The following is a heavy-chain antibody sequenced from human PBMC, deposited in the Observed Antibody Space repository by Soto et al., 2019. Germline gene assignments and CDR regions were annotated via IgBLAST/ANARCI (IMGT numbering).Heavy chain of an antibody. V-gene: IGHV1-18*04. CDR3: ARDRAAGTTTISENWFDP. D-gene: IGHD6-13*01. J-gene: IGHJ5*02. CDR2: ISAYNGNT. Sequence: ASVKVSCKASGYTFTSYGISWVRQAPGQGLEWMGWISAYNGNTNYAQKLQGRVTMTTDTSTSTAYMELRSLRSDDTAVYYCARDRAAGTTTISENWFDPWGQGTLVTVSS. CDR1: GYTFTSYG.